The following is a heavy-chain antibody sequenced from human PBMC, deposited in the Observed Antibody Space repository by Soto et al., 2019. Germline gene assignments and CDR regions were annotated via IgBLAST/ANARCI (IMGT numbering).Heavy chain of an antibody. J-gene: IGHJ4*02. V-gene: IGHV3-21*01. CDR3: ERDRDRSGYRYYFDY. D-gene: IGHD3-3*01. Sequence: GGSLRLSCAASGFTFSSYSMNWVRQAPGKGLEWVSSISSSSSYIYYADSVKGRFTISRDNAKNSLYLQMNSLRAEDTAVYYCERDRDRSGYRYYFDYWGQGTLVTVSS. CDR2: ISSSSSYI. CDR1: GFTFSSYS.